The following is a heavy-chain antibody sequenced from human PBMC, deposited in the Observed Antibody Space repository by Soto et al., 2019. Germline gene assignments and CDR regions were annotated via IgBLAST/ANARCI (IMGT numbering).Heavy chain of an antibody. Sequence: QVQLVQSGAEVKKPGASVKVSCKASGYTFTSYAMHWVRQAPGQRLEWMGWINAGNGNTKYSQKFQGRVTITRDTSASTAYMELSSLRSEDTAVYYCARDLEFVGATGLDAFDIWGQGTMVTVSS. J-gene: IGHJ3*02. CDR1: GYTFTSYA. CDR3: ARDLEFVGATGLDAFDI. D-gene: IGHD1-26*01. V-gene: IGHV1-3*01. CDR2: INAGNGNT.